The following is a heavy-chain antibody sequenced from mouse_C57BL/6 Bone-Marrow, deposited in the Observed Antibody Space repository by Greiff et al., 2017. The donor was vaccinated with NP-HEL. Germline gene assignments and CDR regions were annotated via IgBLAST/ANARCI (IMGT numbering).Heavy chain of an antibody. Sequence: EVNVVESGGGLVKPGGSLKLSCAASGFTFSSYTMSWVRQTPEKRLEWVATISGGGGNTYYPDSVKGRFTISRDNAKNTLYLQMSSLRSEDTALYYCARRRSYAMDYWGQGTSVTVSS. V-gene: IGHV5-9*01. J-gene: IGHJ4*01. CDR1: GFTFSSYT. CDR3: ARRRSYAMDY. CDR2: ISGGGGNT.